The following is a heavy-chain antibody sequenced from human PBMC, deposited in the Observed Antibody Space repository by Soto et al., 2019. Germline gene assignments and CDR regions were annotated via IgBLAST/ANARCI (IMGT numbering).Heavy chain of an antibody. Sequence: GGSLRLSCSGSGFTFSRYSLMWFRQAPGKGLEYVSTINSIGDNTWYAGSVKGRFTTSRDNAKNSLYLQMNSLRAEDTAVYYCARPVLDIVATIWYFDYWGQGTLVTVSS. CDR2: INSIGDNT. D-gene: IGHD5-12*01. V-gene: IGHV3-64*04. J-gene: IGHJ4*02. CDR1: GFTFSRYS. CDR3: ARPVLDIVATIWYFDY.